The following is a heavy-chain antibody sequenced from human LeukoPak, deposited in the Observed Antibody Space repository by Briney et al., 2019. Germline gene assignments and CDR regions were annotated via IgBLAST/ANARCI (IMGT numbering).Heavy chain of an antibody. D-gene: IGHD6-19*01. Sequence: SETLSLTCTVSGGSMSPYHWGRIRQPPGKGLEWTGYIYYSGSTNYNPSLKSRVTISVDTSKSQFSLKLSSVTAADTAIYYCARAVSGRFDYWGQGTLVTVSS. J-gene: IGHJ4*02. CDR2: IYYSGST. V-gene: IGHV4-59*08. CDR1: GGSMSPYH. CDR3: ARAVSGRFDY.